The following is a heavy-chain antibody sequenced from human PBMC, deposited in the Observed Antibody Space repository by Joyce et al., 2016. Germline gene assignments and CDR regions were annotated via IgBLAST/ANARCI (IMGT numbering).Heavy chain of an antibody. CDR3: ARDYGDYNWYFDL. Sequence: QVQLQESGPGLVKPSQTLSLTCTVSGGSISRGGYYWSWIRQHPGKGLEWIGNMYNSGRTYYNPSLNSRITISIDTSKNKFSLRLSSVTAADTAVYYCARDYGDYNWYFDLWGRGTQLTVSS. CDR1: GGSISRGGYY. CDR2: MYNSGRT. V-gene: IGHV4-31*03. J-gene: IGHJ2*01. D-gene: IGHD4-17*01.